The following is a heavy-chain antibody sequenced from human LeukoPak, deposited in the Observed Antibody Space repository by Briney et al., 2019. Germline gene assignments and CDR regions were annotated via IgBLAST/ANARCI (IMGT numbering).Heavy chain of an antibody. J-gene: IGHJ4*02. CDR3: ARRLAGYSYGD. CDR1: GYSFSNYW. V-gene: IGHV5-51*01. Sequence: GESLKISCKGSGYSFSNYWIGWVRQMPGKGLEWMGIIYPDESDTRYSPSFQGQVTISADKSISTAYLQRSSLKASDTAMYYCARRLAGYSYGDWGQGTLVTVSS. D-gene: IGHD5-18*01. CDR2: IYPDESDT.